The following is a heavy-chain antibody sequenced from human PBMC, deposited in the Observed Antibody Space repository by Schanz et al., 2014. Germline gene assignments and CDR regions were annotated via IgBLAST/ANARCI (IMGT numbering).Heavy chain of an antibody. D-gene: IGHD3-22*01. CDR3: ARESVSRTWLFDP. CDR2: ISPSSGGT. V-gene: IGHV1-2*06. CDR1: GYTFTNHY. Sequence: QVQVIQSGPEVKKPGASVKVSCKASGYTFTNHYLHWVRQAPGQGLEWMGRISPSSGGTDYAQNFQGRVTMTKDTSINPVYMELITLTSDDTAVYYCARESVSRTWLFDPGGQGTLVTVSS. J-gene: IGHJ5*02.